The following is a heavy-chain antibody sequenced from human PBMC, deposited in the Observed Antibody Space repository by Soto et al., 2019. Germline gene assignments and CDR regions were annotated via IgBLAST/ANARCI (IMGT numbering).Heavy chain of an antibody. Sequence: QVHLVHSGPEVKKPGASVRVSCKASGYTFTRHAISWVRQAPGQGLEWMGWISTYNGDTKYAPKFQGRVTMTIDTSASTAYMELRSLTSDDTAVYYCARDPSNTRGNYIYFDYWGQGALVTVSS. D-gene: IGHD3-22*01. V-gene: IGHV1-18*04. J-gene: IGHJ4*02. CDR3: ARDPSNTRGNYIYFDY. CDR1: GYTFTRHA. CDR2: ISTYNGDT.